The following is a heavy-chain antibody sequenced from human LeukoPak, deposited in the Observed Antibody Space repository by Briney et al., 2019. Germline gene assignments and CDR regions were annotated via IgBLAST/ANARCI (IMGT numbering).Heavy chain of an antibody. Sequence: GASVTVSCTASGDTFRKYAISWVRQAPGQGLEWMGIINPSGGSTRYAQKFQGRVTMTRDTSTSTVYMELSSLRSEDTAVYYCARVGGGGDCYSDCWYFDLWGRGTLVTVSS. CDR2: INPSGGST. D-gene: IGHD2-21*02. J-gene: IGHJ2*01. CDR1: GDTFRKYA. V-gene: IGHV1-46*01. CDR3: ARVGGGGDCYSDCWYFDL.